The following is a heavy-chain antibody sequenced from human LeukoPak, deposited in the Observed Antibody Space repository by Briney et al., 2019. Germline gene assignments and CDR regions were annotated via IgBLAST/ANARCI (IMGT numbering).Heavy chain of an antibody. CDR2: ISAYNGNT. D-gene: IGHD4-17*01. Sequence: ASVKVPCKASGYTFTSYGISWVRQAPGQGLEWMGWISAYNGNTNYAQKLQGRVTMTTDTSTSTAYMELRSLRSDDTAVYYCAREHGDYYYYGMDVWGQGTTVTVSS. J-gene: IGHJ6*02. V-gene: IGHV1-18*01. CDR1: GYTFTSYG. CDR3: AREHGDYYYYGMDV.